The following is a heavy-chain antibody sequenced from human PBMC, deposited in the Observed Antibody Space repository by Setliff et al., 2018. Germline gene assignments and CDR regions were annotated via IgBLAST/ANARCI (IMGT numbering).Heavy chain of an antibody. Sequence: SVKVSCKASGYTFTTYAISWMRQAPGQGLEWMGWINTNTGNPSYAQGFTGRFVFSLDTSVSTAYLQISSLKAEDTALYYCARASRFGTIKYRGDYYMDVWGNGTTVTVSS. CDR3: ARASRFGTIKYRGDYYMDV. D-gene: IGHD3-10*01. CDR1: GYTFTTYA. J-gene: IGHJ6*03. CDR2: INTNTGNP. V-gene: IGHV7-4-1*02.